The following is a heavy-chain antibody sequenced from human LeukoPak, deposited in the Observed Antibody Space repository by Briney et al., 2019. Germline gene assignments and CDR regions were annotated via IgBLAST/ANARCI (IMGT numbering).Heavy chain of an antibody. V-gene: IGHV3-30-3*02. CDR3: AKKSVAVQTSGGVGYFDY. CDR1: GFTFSTYA. CDR2: ISNDGRNK. D-gene: IGHD5/OR15-5a*01. J-gene: IGHJ4*02. Sequence: PGGSLRLSCAASGFTFSTYAMHWVRQAPGRGLEWVAVISNDGRNKYYAESVKGRFTIFRDNAKNSLYLQMNSLRAEDTAVYHCAKKSVAVQTSGGVGYFDYWGQGTLVTVSS.